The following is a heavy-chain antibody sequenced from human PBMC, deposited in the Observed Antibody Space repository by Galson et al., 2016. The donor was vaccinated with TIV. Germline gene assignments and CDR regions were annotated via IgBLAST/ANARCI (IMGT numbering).Heavy chain of an antibody. D-gene: IGHD3-10*01. V-gene: IGHV1-69*02. CDR2: ILPIVGIT. CDR1: GGTLSRHT. J-gene: IGHJ6*02. CDR3: ATETGSSGMDV. Sequence: SVKVSCKASGGTLSRHTISWVRQAPGQGLEWMGRILPIVGITNYAQKLQGSVTVIAERFTSTVSMELSGLASDDTAGYYCATETGSSGMDVWDQGTTVTVSS.